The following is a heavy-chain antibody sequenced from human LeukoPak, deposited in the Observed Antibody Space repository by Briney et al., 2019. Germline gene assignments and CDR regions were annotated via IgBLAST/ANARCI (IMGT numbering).Heavy chain of an antibody. Sequence: SETLSLTCTVFGGSISSSSSYWGWIRQPPGKGLEWLGSIYYSGSTYYNPSLKSRVTISVDTSKNQFSLKLSSVSAADTAVYYCARGLGYGSGSYYLGFDIWGQGTMVTVSS. D-gene: IGHD3-10*01. J-gene: IGHJ3*02. CDR2: IYYSGST. CDR1: GGSISSSSSY. CDR3: ARGLGYGSGSYYLGFDI. V-gene: IGHV4-39*01.